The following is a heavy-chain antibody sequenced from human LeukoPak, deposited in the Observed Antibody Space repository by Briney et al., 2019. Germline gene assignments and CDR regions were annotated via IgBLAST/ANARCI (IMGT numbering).Heavy chain of an antibody. CDR1: GGTFSNYA. D-gene: IGHD6-13*01. CDR2: IIPIFGTA. CDR3: ARGGTRSSSSWYGVFDI. J-gene: IGHJ3*02. V-gene: IGHV1-69*13. Sequence: SVKVSCKASGGTFSNYAISWVRQAPGQGLEWMGGIIPIFGTANYAQKFQGRVTITADESTSTAYMDLNSLRSEDTAVYYCARGGTRSSSSWYGVFDIWGQGTMVTVSS.